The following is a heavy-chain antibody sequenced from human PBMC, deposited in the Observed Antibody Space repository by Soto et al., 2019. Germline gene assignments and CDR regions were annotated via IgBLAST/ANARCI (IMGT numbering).Heavy chain of an antibody. CDR2: ISGAGNTI. CDR3: ARFWSWSRPNSFDP. J-gene: IGHJ5*02. Sequence: QAQLVESGGALVKPGGSLRLSCAASGFTFRDYYMSWVRQPPGKGLEWVSYISGAGNTIHYADSVEGRFTISRDNAQNSLYLHMKSLRADDTAVYYCARFWSWSRPNSFDPWGLGTLVSVSS. V-gene: IGHV3-11*01. CDR1: GFTFRDYY. D-gene: IGHD3-3*01.